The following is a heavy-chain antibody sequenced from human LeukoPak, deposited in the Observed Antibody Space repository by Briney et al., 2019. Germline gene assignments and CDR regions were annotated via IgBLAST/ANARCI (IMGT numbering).Heavy chain of an antibody. D-gene: IGHD6-19*01. CDR2: IYTGGRT. CDR1: GFTVSANY. Sequence: AGSLRLSCAASGFTVSANYMSWVRQAPGKGLEWVSVIYTGGRTYYADSVKGRFTISRDNSKNTLYLQMNSLRAEDTAVYYCARGGSGWFSDDWGQGTLVTVSS. J-gene: IGHJ4*02. V-gene: IGHV3-66*01. CDR3: ARGGSGWFSDD.